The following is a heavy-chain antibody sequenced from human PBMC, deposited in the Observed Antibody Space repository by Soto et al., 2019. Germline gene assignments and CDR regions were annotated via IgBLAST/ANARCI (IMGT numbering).Heavy chain of an antibody. CDR2: ISAYNGNT. V-gene: IGHV1-18*01. D-gene: IGHD6-19*01. CDR3: ARDLSGWYSFDY. J-gene: IGHJ4*02. Sequence: ASVKVSSEASGYTFTSYGSSWVRQAPGQGLEWMGWISAYNGNTNYAQKLQGRVTMTTDTSTSTAYMELRSLRSDDTAVYYCARDLSGWYSFDYWGQGTLVTVSS. CDR1: GYTFTSYG.